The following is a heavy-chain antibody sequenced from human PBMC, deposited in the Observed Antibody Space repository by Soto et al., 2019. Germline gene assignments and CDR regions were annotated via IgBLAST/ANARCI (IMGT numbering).Heavy chain of an antibody. Sequence: GGSLRLSCATSGFPFDTCALSWVRQAPGKGLEWVSAVSGSGGDTDYADSVKGRFTISRDNSKNILYLQMSSLRAEDTAVYYWAGPGYSSQAYWGQGTLVTVSS. CDR2: VSGSGGDT. CDR1: GFPFDTCA. CDR3: AGPGYSSQAY. J-gene: IGHJ4*02. D-gene: IGHD5-18*01. V-gene: IGHV3-23*01.